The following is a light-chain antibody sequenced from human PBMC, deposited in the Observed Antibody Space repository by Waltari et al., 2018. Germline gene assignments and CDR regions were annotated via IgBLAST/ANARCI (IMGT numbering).Light chain of an antibody. CDR2: DAS. V-gene: IGKV3-11*01. Sequence: EIVLTQSPATLSLSPGERATLSCRASQSVSSSLGWYQQRPGQAPRHLIYDASSRATGIPARFSGSGSGTDFTLTISSLEPEDFAVYYCQQRSKWPITFGQGTRLEIK. J-gene: IGKJ5*01. CDR3: QQRSKWPIT. CDR1: QSVSSS.